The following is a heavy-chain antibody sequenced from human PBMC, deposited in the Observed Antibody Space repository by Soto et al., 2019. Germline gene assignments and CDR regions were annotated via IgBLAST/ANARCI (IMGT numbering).Heavy chain of an antibody. CDR1: GYTFSRYN. CDR3: ARSLADDAFDI. CDR2: IWSDGTNK. Sequence: GGSLRLSCVGSGYTFSRYNMHWVRQAPGKGPEWVAVIWSDGTNKHYTDSLKGRFTISRDNSKNTLYLQMNSLRVEDTAVYFCARSLADDAFDIWGQGTMVTVSS. V-gene: IGHV3-33*01. J-gene: IGHJ3*02. D-gene: IGHD3-3*02.